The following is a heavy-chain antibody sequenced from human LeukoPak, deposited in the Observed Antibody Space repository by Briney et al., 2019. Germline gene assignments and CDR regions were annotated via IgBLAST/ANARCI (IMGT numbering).Heavy chain of an antibody. CDR3: ARLFGGVTTLDY. J-gene: IGHJ4*02. Sequence: GGSLRLSCAATGFTFSSFWMSWLRQGPGKGLEWVASIPPDGGIGRYVDSVKGRFTISRDNAKTTVFLQMNSLREEDTAVYYCARLFGGVTTLDYWGQGALVTVSS. CDR1: GFTFSSFW. D-gene: IGHD4-17*01. V-gene: IGHV3-7*01. CDR2: IPPDGGIG.